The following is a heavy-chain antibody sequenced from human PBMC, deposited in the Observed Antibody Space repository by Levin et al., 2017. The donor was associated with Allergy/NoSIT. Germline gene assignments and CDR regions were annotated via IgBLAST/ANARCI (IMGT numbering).Heavy chain of an antibody. V-gene: IGHV5-51*01. CDR3: AGFSTVATGFFDY. CDR2: IYPDDSDT. CDR1: GYSFTSYW. J-gene: IGHJ4*02. D-gene: IGHD4-23*01. Sequence: GESLKISCKGSGYSFTSYWIGWVRQMPGKGLEWMGIIYPDDSDTRYSPSFQGQVTISADKSISTAYLHWSSLKASDTAMYYCAGFSTVATGFFDYWGQGTLVTVSS.